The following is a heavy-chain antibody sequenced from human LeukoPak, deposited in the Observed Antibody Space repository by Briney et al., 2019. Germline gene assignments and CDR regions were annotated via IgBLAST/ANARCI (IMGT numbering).Heavy chain of an antibody. CDR1: GGSISSYY. V-gene: IGHV4-59*01. CDR3: AREGYDSSGYYYPFDY. J-gene: IGHJ4*02. CDR2: IYYSGST. Sequence: SGTLSLTYTVSGGSISSYYWSWIRQPPGKGLEWIGYIYYSGSTNYNPSLKSRVTISVDTSKNQFSLKLSSVTAADTAVYYCAREGYDSSGYYYPFDYWGQGTLVTVSS. D-gene: IGHD3-22*01.